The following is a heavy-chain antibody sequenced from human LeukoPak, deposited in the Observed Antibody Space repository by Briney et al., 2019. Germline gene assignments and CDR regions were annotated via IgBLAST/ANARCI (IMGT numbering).Heavy chain of an antibody. D-gene: IGHD3-16*02. Sequence: GGSLRLAWAASGFTLDDYGKRGVRQAPGKGLEWGCGINWNGGRRVCGDRVKGGFTISRDNAKNSLYLQMNSLRAEDTALYYCARDRALFTFGGVIVGYWGQGTLVTVSS. V-gene: IGHV3-20*04. J-gene: IGHJ4*02. CDR1: GFTLDDYG. CDR3: ARDRALFTFGGVIVGY. CDR2: INWNGGRR.